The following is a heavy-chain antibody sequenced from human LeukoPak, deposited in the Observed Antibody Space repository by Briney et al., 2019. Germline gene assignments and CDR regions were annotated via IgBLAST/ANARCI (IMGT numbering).Heavy chain of an antibody. Sequence: PGGSLRLSCAASGLTVSSNCMSWVRQAPGKGLEWVSFIYSGGSTYYTDSVKGRFTISRDNAKNSLYLQMNSLRAEDTAVYYCARGGYSSGWSTAFDIWGQGTMVTVSS. D-gene: IGHD6-19*01. CDR3: ARGGYSSGWSTAFDI. CDR1: GLTVSSNC. CDR2: IYSGGST. V-gene: IGHV3-53*01. J-gene: IGHJ3*02.